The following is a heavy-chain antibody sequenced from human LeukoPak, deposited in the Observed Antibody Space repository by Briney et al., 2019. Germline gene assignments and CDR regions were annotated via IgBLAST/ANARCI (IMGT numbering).Heavy chain of an antibody. D-gene: IGHD4-17*01. CDR3: ARESAVTLADYGFDV. V-gene: IGHV3-30-3*01. CDR1: GFSFSNFS. Sequence: GGSLRLSCEVSGFSFSNFSMHWVRQAPGKGLEWVAVMSYDGTNKYYADSVKGRFTISRDNAKNTLYLQMNSLRLEDTSVYYCARESAVTLADYGFDVWGQGTTVIVSS. CDR2: MSYDGTNK. J-gene: IGHJ6*02.